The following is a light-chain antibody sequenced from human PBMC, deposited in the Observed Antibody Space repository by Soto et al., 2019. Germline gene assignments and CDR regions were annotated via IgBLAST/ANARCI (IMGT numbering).Light chain of an antibody. J-gene: IGKJ1*01. CDR1: QSLSTW. Sequence: DIQMTQSPSTLSASVGDRVTITCRASQSLSTWLAWYQHKPVKAPKLLIYDASTLEIGVPSRFSGSESETEFTLTISSLQPDDFATYYCQQYYSHPRTFGQGTKVEIK. CDR2: DAS. CDR3: QQYYSHPRT. V-gene: IGKV1-5*01.